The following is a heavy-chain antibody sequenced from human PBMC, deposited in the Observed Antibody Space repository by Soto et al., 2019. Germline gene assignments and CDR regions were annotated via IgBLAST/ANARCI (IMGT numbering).Heavy chain of an antibody. CDR2: INHSGST. D-gene: IGHD6-19*01. Sequence: WETLSLTCAVYCGSFSGYYWSWIRQPPGKGLEWIGEINHSGSTNYNPSLKSRVTISVDTSKNQFSLKLSSVTAADTAVYYCARCRAPGIAVAGRRGWFDPWGQGTLVTVSS. V-gene: IGHV4-34*01. J-gene: IGHJ5*02. CDR1: CGSFSGYY. CDR3: ARCRAPGIAVAGRRGWFDP.